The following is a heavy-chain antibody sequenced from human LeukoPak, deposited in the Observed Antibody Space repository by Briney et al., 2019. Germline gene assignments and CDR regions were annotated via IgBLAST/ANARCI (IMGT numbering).Heavy chain of an antibody. Sequence: ASVKVSCKASGYTFTGYYMHWVQQAPGQGLEWMGWINPNSGGTKYAQKFQGRVTMTRDTSISTAYMELSRLRSDDTAVYYCARDSSGIAAAGTSLVTWGQGTLVTVSS. CDR3: ARDSSGIAAAGTSLVT. V-gene: IGHV1-2*02. D-gene: IGHD6-13*01. J-gene: IGHJ5*02. CDR1: GYTFTGYY. CDR2: INPNSGGT.